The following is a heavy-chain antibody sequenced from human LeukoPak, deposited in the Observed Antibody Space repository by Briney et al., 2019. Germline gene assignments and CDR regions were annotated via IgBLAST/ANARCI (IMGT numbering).Heavy chain of an antibody. CDR3: ARHRRAHYYDSSGYQFDY. V-gene: IGHV4-34*01. Sequence: PSETLSLTCAVDGGSFSGYYWSWIRQPPGKGLEWIGEINHSGSTNYNPSLKSRVTISVDTSKNQLSLKLSSVTAADTAVYYCARHRRAHYYDSSGYQFDYWGQGPLVTVSS. CDR2: INHSGST. CDR1: GGSFSGYY. D-gene: IGHD3-22*01. J-gene: IGHJ4*01.